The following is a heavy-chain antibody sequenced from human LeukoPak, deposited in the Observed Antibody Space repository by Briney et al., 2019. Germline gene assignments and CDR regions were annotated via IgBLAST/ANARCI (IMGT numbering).Heavy chain of an antibody. D-gene: IGHD3-10*01. CDR2: VGPNTGGT. CDR1: GYTFIDYY. Sequence: ASVKVSCKASGYTFIDYYIHWVRQAPGQGLEWMGWVGPNTGGTYYAQTFQGRVTMTSAASISTVYMELTSLTYDDTAVYYCARGSRFPPQTWFDPWGQGTLITVSS. V-gene: IGHV1-2*02. CDR3: ARGSRFPPQTWFDP. J-gene: IGHJ5*02.